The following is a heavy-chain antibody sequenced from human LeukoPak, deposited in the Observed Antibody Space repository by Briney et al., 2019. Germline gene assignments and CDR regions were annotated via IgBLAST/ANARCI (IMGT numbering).Heavy chain of an antibody. Sequence: PSETLSLTCTLSGGSISSSSYYWGWIRQPPGKGLEWIGSIYYSGSTYYNPSLKSRVTISVDTSKNQFSLKLSSVTAADTAVYYCARQSANHVDYWGQGTLVTVSS. CDR2: IYYSGST. D-gene: IGHD1-14*01. CDR1: GGSISSSSYY. J-gene: IGHJ4*02. CDR3: ARQSANHVDY. V-gene: IGHV4-39*01.